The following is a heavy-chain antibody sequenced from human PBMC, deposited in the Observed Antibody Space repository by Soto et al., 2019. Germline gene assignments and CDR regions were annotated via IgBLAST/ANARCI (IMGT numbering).Heavy chain of an antibody. CDR1: GFSFSISP. J-gene: IGHJ4*02. Sequence: GGSLRLSCAASGFSFSISPMHWVRQAPGKGPEWVALISYDGTNKFYADSVKGRFTISRDNSKSTLYLHVESLRPEDAAVYYCARDPKTTGGQNWAFNYFDSWGQGNLVTVSS. V-gene: IGHV3-30-3*01. CDR2: ISYDGTNK. D-gene: IGHD7-27*01. CDR3: ARDPKTTGGQNWAFNYFDS.